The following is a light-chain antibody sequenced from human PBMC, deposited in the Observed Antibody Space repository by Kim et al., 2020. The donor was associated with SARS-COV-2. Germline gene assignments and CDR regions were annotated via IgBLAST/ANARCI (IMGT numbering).Light chain of an antibody. CDR1: KLGHKY. J-gene: IGLJ2*01. CDR3: QAWDGSTVV. Sequence: SYELTQPPSVSVSPGQTANIACSGDKLGHKYVCWYQQKPGQSPVVVIYQNSMRPSGIPERFSGSNSGNTATLTISVTQAMDEADCYCQAWDGSTVVFGGGTQLTVL. V-gene: IGLV3-1*01. CDR2: QNS.